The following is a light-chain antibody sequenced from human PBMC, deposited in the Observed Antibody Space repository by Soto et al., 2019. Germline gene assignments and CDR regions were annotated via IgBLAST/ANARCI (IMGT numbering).Light chain of an antibody. V-gene: IGKV1-33*01. CDR2: DAS. CDR1: EHINNY. Sequence: DLPMTQSPPSLSASVGDRVTITCQASEHINNYLNWYQQIPGKAPKLLIYDASNLAAGAPSRFSGSGSGTAFTFAISGLQPDDVATYYCQQYDSLPLTFGGGTKVEIK. CDR3: QQYDSLPLT. J-gene: IGKJ4*01.